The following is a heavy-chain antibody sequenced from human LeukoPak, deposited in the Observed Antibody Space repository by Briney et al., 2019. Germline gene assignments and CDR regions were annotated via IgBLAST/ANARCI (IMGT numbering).Heavy chain of an antibody. V-gene: IGHV3-49*04. CDR2: IRSRPNGGAT. D-gene: IGHD2-15*01. CDR1: GFTFSNHA. CDR3: AKEFCSGGDCYFVFDH. J-gene: IGHJ4*02. Sequence: GGSLRLSCATSGFTFSNHAMSWVRQAPGKGLEWVGFIRSRPNGGATEYAASVRGRFTISRDDSKSIAYLQMNSLITEDTAVYYCAKEFCSGGDCYFVFDHWGQETLVTVSS.